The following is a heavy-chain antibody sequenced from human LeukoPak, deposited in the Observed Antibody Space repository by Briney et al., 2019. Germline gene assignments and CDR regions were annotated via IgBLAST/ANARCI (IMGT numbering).Heavy chain of an antibody. CDR1: GGSFSGYY. CDR2: INHSGST. J-gene: IGHJ4*02. V-gene: IGHV4-34*01. CDR3: ARYIVGAVDY. D-gene: IGHD1-26*01. Sequence: PSETLSLTCAAYGGSFSGYYWSWIRQPPGKGLEWIGEINHSGSTNYNPSLKSRVTISVDTSKNQFSLKLSSVTAADTAVYYCARYIVGAVDYWGQGTLVTVSS.